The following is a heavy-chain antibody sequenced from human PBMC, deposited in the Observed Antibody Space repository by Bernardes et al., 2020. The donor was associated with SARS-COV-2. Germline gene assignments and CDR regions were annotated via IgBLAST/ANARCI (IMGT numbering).Heavy chain of an antibody. J-gene: IGHJ6*02. CDR1: GYTLNTYG. CDR2: IRGDNAKT. V-gene: IGHV1-18*01. D-gene: IGHD6-19*01. CDR3: ARADFSGWDPDYGLDV. Sequence: SVKVSCKASGYTLNTYGIGWVRQAPGQGLPWMGWIRGDNAKTKYAQMFQGRVTISRDNFKNTLYLQMGSLRPEDTAVYYCARADFSGWDPDYGLDVWGQGTTVTVSS.